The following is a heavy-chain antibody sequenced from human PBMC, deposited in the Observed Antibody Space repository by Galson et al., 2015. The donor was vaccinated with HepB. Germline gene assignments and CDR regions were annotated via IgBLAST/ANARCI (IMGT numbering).Heavy chain of an antibody. V-gene: IGHV4-34*01. J-gene: IGHJ3*02. CDR2: INHSGST. CDR3: ARGSGRGAVATSDAFDI. D-gene: IGHD6-19*01. CDR1: GGSFSGYY. Sequence: ETLSLTCAVYGGSFSGYYWSWIRQPPGKGLEWIGEINHSGSTNYNPSLKSRVTISVDTSKNQFSLKLSSVTAADTAVYYCARGSGRGAVATSDAFDIWGQGTMVTVSS.